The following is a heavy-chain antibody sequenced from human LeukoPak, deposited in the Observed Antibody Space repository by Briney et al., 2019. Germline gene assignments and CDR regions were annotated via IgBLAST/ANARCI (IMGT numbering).Heavy chain of an antibody. CDR1: GFTFSSYW. CDR2: INEDGSDK. Sequence: GGSLRLSCAASGFTFSSYWMSWVRQAPGKGLEWVANINEDGSDKYYVDSVKGRFTISRDNVKNSLYLQMNSLRAEDTAVYYCARGNVAVSRDYWGQGTLATVSS. CDR3: ARGNVAVSRDY. D-gene: IGHD2-15*01. V-gene: IGHV3-7*01. J-gene: IGHJ4*02.